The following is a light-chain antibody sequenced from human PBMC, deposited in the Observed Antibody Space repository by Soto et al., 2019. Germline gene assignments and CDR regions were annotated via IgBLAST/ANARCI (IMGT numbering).Light chain of an antibody. Sequence: QSVLTQPPSVSGAPGQRVTISCTGSSANIGAAYNVDWYQQLPGTAPKLLIYGNNNRPSGVPARFSGSKSGTSASLAIAGPHAEDERDYSCKSYDRSLSGYVFGTGTKVTVL. CDR3: KSYDRSLSGYV. CDR1: SANIGAAYN. J-gene: IGLJ1*01. V-gene: IGLV1-40*01. CDR2: GNN.